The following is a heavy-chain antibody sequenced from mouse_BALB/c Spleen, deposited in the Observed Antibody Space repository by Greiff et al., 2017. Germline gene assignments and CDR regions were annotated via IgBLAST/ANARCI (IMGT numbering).Heavy chain of an antibody. Sequence: EVQGVESGGDLVKPGGSLKLSCAASGFTFSSYGMSWVRQTPDKRLEWVATISSGGSYTYYPDSVKGRFTISRDNDKNTLYLQMSSLKSEDTAMYYCARQAYFDYWGQGTTLTVSS. V-gene: IGHV5-6*01. J-gene: IGHJ2*01. CDR1: GFTFSSYG. CDR3: ARQAYFDY. CDR2: ISSGGSYT.